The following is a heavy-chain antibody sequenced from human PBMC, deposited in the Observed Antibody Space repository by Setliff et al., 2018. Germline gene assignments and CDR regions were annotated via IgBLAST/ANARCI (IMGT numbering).Heavy chain of an antibody. D-gene: IGHD6-13*01. CDR1: GFTFSSYA. Sequence: GSLRLSCAASGFTFSSYAMHWVRQAPGKGLEWVAVISYDGSNKYYADSVKGRFTISRDNSKNTLYLQMNSLRAEDTAVYYCARDGVRSSWTKMDYWGQGTLVTVSS. J-gene: IGHJ4*02. V-gene: IGHV3-30-3*01. CDR3: ARDGVRSSWTKMDY. CDR2: ISYDGSNK.